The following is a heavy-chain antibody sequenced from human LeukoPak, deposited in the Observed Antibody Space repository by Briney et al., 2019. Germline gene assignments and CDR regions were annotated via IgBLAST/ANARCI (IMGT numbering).Heavy chain of an antibody. Sequence: GGSLRLSCAASGFTFSSYWMSWVRQAPGKGLEWVANIKQDGSEKYYVDSVKGRFTISRDNAKNSLYLQMNSLRAEDTAVYYCACTDGPWYSCSWYELPFDYWGQGTLVTVSS. V-gene: IGHV3-7*03. CDR2: IKQDGSEK. CDR1: GFTFSSYW. J-gene: IGHJ4*02. D-gene: IGHD6-13*01. CDR3: ACTDGPWYSCSWYELPFDY.